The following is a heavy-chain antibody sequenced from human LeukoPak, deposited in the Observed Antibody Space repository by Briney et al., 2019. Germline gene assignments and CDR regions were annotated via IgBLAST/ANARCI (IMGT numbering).Heavy chain of an antibody. J-gene: IGHJ4*02. CDR1: GFTFSSYW. CDR3: AKDRVVVVAAALYFDS. Sequence: GGSLRLSCAASGFTFSSYWMSWVRQAPGKGLEWVANIKQDGSEKYYVDSVKGRFTISRDNAKNSLYLQMNSLRAEDTAIYYCAKDRVVVVAAALYFDSWGQGTLVTVSS. CDR2: IKQDGSEK. D-gene: IGHD2-15*01. V-gene: IGHV3-7*03.